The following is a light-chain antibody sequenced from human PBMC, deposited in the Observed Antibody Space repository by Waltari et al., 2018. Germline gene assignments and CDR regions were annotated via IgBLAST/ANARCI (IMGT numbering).Light chain of an antibody. V-gene: IGLV2-14*01. Sequence: QSALTQPASVSGSPGQSITISCTGTSSDVGAYNRVSWYQQHPGKAPKLMIYEVSKRPSGLSNRFSGSKSGNTASLTISGLQPEDEADYYCSSYTTYTTLWVFGGGTKLTVL. CDR2: EVS. CDR3: SSYTTYTTLWV. J-gene: IGLJ3*02. CDR1: SSDVGAYNR.